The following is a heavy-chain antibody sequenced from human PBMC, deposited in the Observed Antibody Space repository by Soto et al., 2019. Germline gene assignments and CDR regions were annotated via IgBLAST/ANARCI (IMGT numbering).Heavy chain of an antibody. CDR1: GYMFSGDD. D-gene: IGHD3-10*01. CDR2: INPNSGVT. Sequence: ASVKVSFKASGYMFSGDDMHWVRQAPGQGLEWMGWINPNSGVTNHGQKFQGRVTMTRDLTISTAYMELSGLRSDDTAVYYCAREVTMVRVARVYGMDVWGQGTTVTVSS. CDR3: AREVTMVRVARVYGMDV. V-gene: IGHV1-2*02. J-gene: IGHJ6*02.